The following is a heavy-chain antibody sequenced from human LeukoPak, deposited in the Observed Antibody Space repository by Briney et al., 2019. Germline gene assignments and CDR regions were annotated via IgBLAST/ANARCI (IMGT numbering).Heavy chain of an antibody. J-gene: IGHJ4*02. Sequence: SETLSLTCSVSGGSISSLYWRWVRQPPGKGGEGIGYIYYPGITNYNPSLKSRVTMFVDMSKNQFSLRLSSVTAADTAVYYCARHRAYSSSSPFDYWGQGTLVTVSS. D-gene: IGHD6-6*01. CDR3: ARHRAYSSSSPFDY. CDR2: IYYPGIT. V-gene: IGHV4-59*08. CDR1: GGSISSLY.